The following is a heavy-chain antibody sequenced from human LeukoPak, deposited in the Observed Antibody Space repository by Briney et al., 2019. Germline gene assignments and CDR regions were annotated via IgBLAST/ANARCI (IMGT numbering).Heavy chain of an antibody. V-gene: IGHV3-48*01. CDR1: GFTFLSYG. CDR3: ANEGCSGGSCLDAFDI. D-gene: IGHD2-15*01. Sequence: GGSLRLSCAASGFTFLSYGMHWVRQAPGKGLEWVSYISSSGSTIYYADSVKGRFTISRDNSKNTLYLQMNSLRAEDTAVYYCANEGCSGGSCLDAFDIWGQGTMVTVSS. CDR2: ISSSGSTI. J-gene: IGHJ3*02.